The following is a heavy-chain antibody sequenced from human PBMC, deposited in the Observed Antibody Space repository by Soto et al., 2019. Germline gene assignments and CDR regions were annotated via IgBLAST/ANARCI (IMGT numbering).Heavy chain of an antibody. CDR1: GFTFDEFA. CDR2: ISGDSGSI. D-gene: IGHD3-9*01. V-gene: IGHV3-9*01. Sequence: EVQLVESGGGLVQPGRSLRLSCVGSGFTFDEFAIHWVRQAPGKGLEWVSGISGDSGSINYADSVRGRFTISRDNAKKSLYLHMTSLGSEDTAFYYCAKIVTRHSLVPVFDQWGKGALVTVSS. J-gene: IGHJ4*02. CDR3: AKIVTRHSLVPVFDQ.